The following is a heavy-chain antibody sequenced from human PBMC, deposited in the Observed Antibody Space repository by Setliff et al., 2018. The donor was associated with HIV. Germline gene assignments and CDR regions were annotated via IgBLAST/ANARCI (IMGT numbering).Heavy chain of an antibody. CDR1: NGSFSGYF. Sequence: SETLSLTCTVSNGSFSGYFWHWIRQAPGRGLEWIGAVNHGGETNYNPSLESRATISADTSKRQFSLKLTSVTAADTAVYYCARDNPHFGVASSYYYGMDVWGQGTTVTVSS. CDR3: ARDNPHFGVASSYYYGMDV. J-gene: IGHJ6*02. V-gene: IGHV4-34*01. D-gene: IGHD3-3*01. CDR2: VNHGGET.